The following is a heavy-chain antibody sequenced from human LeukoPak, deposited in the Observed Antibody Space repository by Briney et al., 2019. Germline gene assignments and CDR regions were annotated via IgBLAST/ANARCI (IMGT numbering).Heavy chain of an antibody. CDR1: GDYIRNADYS. D-gene: IGHD3-10*01. CDR3: ARHGGYDAFDI. Sequence: SQTLSLTCTVSGDYIRNADYSWSWIRQPPGKGLEWLGYIYYSGSTNYNPSLKSRVTISVDTSKNQFSLKLSSVTAADTAVYYCARHGGYDAFDIWGQGTMVTVSS. J-gene: IGHJ3*02. V-gene: IGHV4-30-4*01. CDR2: IYYSGST.